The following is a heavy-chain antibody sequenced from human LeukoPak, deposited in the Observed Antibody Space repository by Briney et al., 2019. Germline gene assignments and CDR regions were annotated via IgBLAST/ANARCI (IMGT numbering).Heavy chain of an antibody. CDR2: IIPMFGAK. CDR3: AREGSRIQSWGIAFDV. CDR1: AGTFRSYA. Sequence: SVKVSCKASAGTFRSYAINWVRQAPGQGLEWVGRIIPMFGAKDYAQKFQGTVTISAYRSTNTASMELFSLRFEDTAVNYCAREGSRIQSWGIAFDVWGQGTMVTVSS. V-gene: IGHV1-69*06. J-gene: IGHJ3*01. D-gene: IGHD2/OR15-2a*01.